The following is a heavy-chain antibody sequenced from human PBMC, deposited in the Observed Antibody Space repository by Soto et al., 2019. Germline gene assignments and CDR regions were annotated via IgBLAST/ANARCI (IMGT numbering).Heavy chain of an antibody. Sequence: QVQLVESGGGVVQPGRSLRLSCAASGSTFSSYGMHWVRQAPGKGLEWVAVIWYDGSNKYYADSVKGRFTISRDNSKNTLYLQMNSLRAEDTAVYYCARDPGAAIFGVVTSQGMDVWCQGTTVTVSS. CDR1: GSTFSSYG. D-gene: IGHD3-3*01. CDR2: IWYDGSNK. CDR3: ARDPGAAIFGVVTSQGMDV. J-gene: IGHJ6*02. V-gene: IGHV3-33*01.